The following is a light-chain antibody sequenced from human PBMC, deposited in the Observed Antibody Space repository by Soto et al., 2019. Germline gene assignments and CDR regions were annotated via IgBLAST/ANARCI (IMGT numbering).Light chain of an antibody. CDR3: QQLESYPST. V-gene: IGKV1-5*01. CDR2: GAS. CDR1: QSVGTW. J-gene: IGKJ4*01. Sequence: DIQMTQSPSTLSASVGGRVTITCRASQSVGTWVAWYQQKPGKAPKLLIFGASNLESGVPSRFSGSGSGTDFTLTISSLQPEDFATYYCQQLESYPSTFGGGTKVDI.